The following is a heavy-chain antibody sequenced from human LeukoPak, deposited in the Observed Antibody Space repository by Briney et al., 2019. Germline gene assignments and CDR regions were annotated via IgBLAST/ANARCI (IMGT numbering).Heavy chain of an antibody. CDR1: GFTFSSYA. J-gene: IGHJ4*02. D-gene: IGHD6-19*01. CDR2: ISGSGGST. CDR3: AKGPRSGWSLLYFDY. V-gene: IGHV3-23*01. Sequence: GGSLRLSCAASGFTFSSYAMSWVRQAPGEGLEWVSAISGSGGSTYYADSVKGRFTISRDNSKNTLYLQMNSLRAEDTAVYYCAKGPRSGWSLLYFDYWGQGTLVTVSS.